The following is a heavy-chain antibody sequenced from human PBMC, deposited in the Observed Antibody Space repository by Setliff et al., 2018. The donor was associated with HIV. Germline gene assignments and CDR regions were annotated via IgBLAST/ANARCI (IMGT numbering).Heavy chain of an antibody. CDR2: VYYTGTA. Sequence: SETLSLTCSVSGVSVSSGGYYWSWMRQHPGKGLEWIGYVYYTGTAYFNPSLKSRITISVDTSKNQFSLKLGFVTAADTAVYYCARGESTTWDLAEYFRHWGHGTLVTVSS. V-gene: IGHV4-31*03. CDR3: ARGESTTWDLAEYFRH. D-gene: IGHD1-1*01. J-gene: IGHJ1*01. CDR1: GVSVSSGGYY.